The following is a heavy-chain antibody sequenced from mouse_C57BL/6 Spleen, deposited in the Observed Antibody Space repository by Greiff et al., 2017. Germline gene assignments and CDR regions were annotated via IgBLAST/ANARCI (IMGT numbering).Heavy chain of an antibody. CDR1: GYTFTSYW. V-gene: IGHV1-53*01. CDR2: INPGNGGT. Sequence: QVQLQQPGTELMKPGASVKLSCKASGYTFTSYWIHWVKQRPGHGLEWIGNINPGNGGTNYNEKFKSKATLTVDKSSSTAYMQLSSLTSEDAAVYYCARWGGNGVDYFDYWGKGTTLTVSS. D-gene: IGHD2-1*01. CDR3: ARWGGNGVDYFDY. J-gene: IGHJ2*01.